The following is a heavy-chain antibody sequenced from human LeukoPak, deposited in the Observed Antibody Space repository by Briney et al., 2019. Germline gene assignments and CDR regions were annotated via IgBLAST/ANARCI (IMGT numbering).Heavy chain of an antibody. D-gene: IGHD4-17*01. CDR1: GFTFSSYS. Sequence: GGSLRLSCAASGFTFSSYSMNWVRQAPGKGLEWVSSISSSSSYIYYADSVKGRFTISRDNAKNSLYLQMNSLRAEDTAVYYRARDRTRTTVTTHPLDYWGQGTLVTVSS. CDR3: ARDRTRTTVTTHPLDY. J-gene: IGHJ4*02. CDR2: ISSSSSYI. V-gene: IGHV3-21*01.